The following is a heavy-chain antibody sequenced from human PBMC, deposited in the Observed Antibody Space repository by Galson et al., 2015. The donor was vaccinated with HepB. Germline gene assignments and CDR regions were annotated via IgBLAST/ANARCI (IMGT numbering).Heavy chain of an antibody. V-gene: IGHV1-3*01. D-gene: IGHD3-10*01. CDR3: ARTRLLWFGELTGWFDP. CDR2: INAGNGNT. CDR1: GYTFTSYA. Sequence: SVKVSCKASGYTFTSYAMHWVRQAPGQRLEWMGWINAGNGNTKYSQKFQGRVTITRDTSASTAYMELSSLRSEDTAVYYCARTRLLWFGELTGWFDPWGQGTLVTVSS. J-gene: IGHJ5*02.